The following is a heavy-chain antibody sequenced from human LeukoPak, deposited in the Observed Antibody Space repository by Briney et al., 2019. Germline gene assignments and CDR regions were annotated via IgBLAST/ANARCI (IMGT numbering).Heavy chain of an antibody. Sequence: SETLSLTCSVSGGSISSHYWTWIRQPPGKGLEWIGYIYYRGGTNYNPSLQSRVTISVDTSKNQFSLKLSSVTAADTAVYYCARLVYDSSGYYLTSFDYWGQGTLVTVSS. V-gene: IGHV4-59*08. CDR1: GGSISSHY. CDR3: ARLVYDSSGYYLTSFDY. D-gene: IGHD3-22*01. CDR2: IYYRGGT. J-gene: IGHJ4*02.